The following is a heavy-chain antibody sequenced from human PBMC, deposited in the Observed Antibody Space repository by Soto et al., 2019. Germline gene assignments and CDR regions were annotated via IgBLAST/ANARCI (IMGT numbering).Heavy chain of an antibody. CDR2: IYYSGST. Sequence: SETLSLTCTVSGGSISRYYWSWIRQPPGKGLEWIGYIYYSGSTNYNPSLKSRVTISVDTSKNQFSLKLSSVTAADTAVYYCAREGGYCSGGSCYREPDYWGQGTLVTVSS. D-gene: IGHD2-15*01. J-gene: IGHJ4*02. CDR3: AREGGYCSGGSCYREPDY. V-gene: IGHV4-59*01. CDR1: GGSISRYY.